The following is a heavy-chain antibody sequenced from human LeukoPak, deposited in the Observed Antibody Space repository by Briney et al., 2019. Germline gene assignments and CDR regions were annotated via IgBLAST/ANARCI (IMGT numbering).Heavy chain of an antibody. CDR2: IASDGSST. CDR1: GFTFRTYA. Sequence: SGGSLRLSCAASGFTFRTYAMNWVRQAPGKGLVWVSRIASDGSSTIYADSVKGRFSISRDNAKNTLYLQMNSLRVEDTAVYYYARGRPHGNDYWGQGTLVTVSS. D-gene: IGHD4-23*01. CDR3: ARGRPHGNDY. J-gene: IGHJ4*02. V-gene: IGHV3-74*01.